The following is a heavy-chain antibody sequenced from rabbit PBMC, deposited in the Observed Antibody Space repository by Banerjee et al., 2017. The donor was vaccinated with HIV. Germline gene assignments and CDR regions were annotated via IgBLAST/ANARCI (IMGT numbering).Heavy chain of an antibody. CDR1: GFSFNSSYY. D-gene: IGHD7-1*01. V-gene: IGHV1S45*01. Sequence: QEQLVESGGGLVQPEGSLTLTCTTSGFSFNSSYYMSGVRVVEGKGLEWIGYIYTGSGGTTYYASWAKGRFTISKTSSTTVTLQMTSLTAADTATYFCARGDYFYPVAAYALSLWGPGTLVTVS. CDR2: IYTGSGGTT. J-gene: IGHJ4*01. CDR3: ARGDYFYPVAAYALSL.